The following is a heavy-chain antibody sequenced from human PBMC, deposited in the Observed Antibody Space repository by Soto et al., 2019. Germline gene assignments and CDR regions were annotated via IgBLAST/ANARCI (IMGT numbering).Heavy chain of an antibody. CDR3: ARQWSRDRYSSSWYRPNNWFDP. J-gene: IGHJ5*02. V-gene: IGHV4-39*01. D-gene: IGHD6-13*01. CDR1: GGSISSSSYY. CDR2: IYYSGST. Sequence: PSETLSLTCTVSGGSISSSSYYWGWIRQPPGKGLEWIGGIYYSGSTYYNPSLKSRVTISVDTSKNQFSLKLSSVTAADTAVYYCARQWSRDRYSSSWYRPNNWFDPWGQGTLVTVSS.